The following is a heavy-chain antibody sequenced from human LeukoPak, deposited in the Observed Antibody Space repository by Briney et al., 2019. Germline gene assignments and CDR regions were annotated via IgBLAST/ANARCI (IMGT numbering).Heavy chain of an antibody. CDR2: ISYDGSNE. V-gene: IGHV3-30*01. CDR1: GFTFSSYA. CDR3: ARDNGYCTNGVCYNNWFDP. J-gene: IGHJ5*02. Sequence: GGSLRLSCAASGFTFSSYAMHWVRQAPGKGLEWVAVISYDGSNEYYADSVKGRFTISRDNSKNTLYPQMNSLRAEDTAVYYCARDNGYCTNGVCYNNWFDPWGQGTLVTVSS. D-gene: IGHD2-8*01.